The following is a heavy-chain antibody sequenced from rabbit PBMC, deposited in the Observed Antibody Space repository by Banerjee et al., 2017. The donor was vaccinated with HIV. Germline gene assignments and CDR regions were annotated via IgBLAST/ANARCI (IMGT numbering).Heavy chain of an antibody. Sequence: QEQVVESGGGLVQPGGSLKLSCKGSGFDFSSYGVSWVRQVPGKGLEWIGYIDPVFGITYYANWVNGRFTISSHNAQNTLFLQLNSLTAADTATYFCTRNANGGWDLWGPGTLVTVS. CDR3: TRNANGGWDL. V-gene: IGHV1S47*01. CDR2: IDPVFGIT. D-gene: IGHD4-1*01. CDR1: GFDFSSYG. J-gene: IGHJ6*01.